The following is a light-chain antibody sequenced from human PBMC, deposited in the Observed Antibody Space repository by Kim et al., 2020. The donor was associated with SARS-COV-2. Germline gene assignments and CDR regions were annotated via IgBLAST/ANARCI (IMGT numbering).Light chain of an antibody. CDR3: SSYTSSSTYV. V-gene: IGLV2-14*04. CDR2: DVS. Sequence: GQSITISCTGNSSDVGGYNDVSWYQQHPGKAPKLMIYDVSKRPSGVSNRFSGSKSGNTASLTISGLQAEDEADYYCSSYTSSSTYVFGTGTKVTVL. J-gene: IGLJ1*01. CDR1: SSDVGGYND.